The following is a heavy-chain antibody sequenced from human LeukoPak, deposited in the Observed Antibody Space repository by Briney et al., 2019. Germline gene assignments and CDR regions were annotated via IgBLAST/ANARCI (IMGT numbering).Heavy chain of an antibody. CDR1: GYSFTSYG. D-gene: IGHD2-15*01. Sequence: ASVKVSCKASGYSFTSYGISWVRQAPGQGLEWMGWISAYNGNTNYAQKLQGRVTMTTDTSTSTAYMELRSLRSDDTAVYYCARGVGYCSGGSCFNWFDPWGQGTLVTVSS. J-gene: IGHJ5*02. CDR2: ISAYNGNT. V-gene: IGHV1-18*04. CDR3: ARGVGYCSGGSCFNWFDP.